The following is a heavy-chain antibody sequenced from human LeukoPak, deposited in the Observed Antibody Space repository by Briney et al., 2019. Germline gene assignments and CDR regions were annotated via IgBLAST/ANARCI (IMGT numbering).Heavy chain of an antibody. V-gene: IGHV4-59*01. D-gene: IGHD3-3*01. Sequence: PSETLSLTCTVSGGSISNYYWSWIRQPPGKGLEWIGYIYYRGSTNYNPSLKSRVTMSVDTSKNQFSLKLSSVTAADTAVYYCARYDFNKFFDYWGQGTLVTVSS. CDR2: IYYRGST. J-gene: IGHJ4*02. CDR1: GGSISNYY. CDR3: ARYDFNKFFDY.